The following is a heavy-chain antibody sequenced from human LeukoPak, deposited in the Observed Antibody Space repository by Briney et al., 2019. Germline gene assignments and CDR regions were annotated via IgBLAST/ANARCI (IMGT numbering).Heavy chain of an antibody. Sequence: ASVKVSCKASGYTFTGYYMHWVRQAPGQGLEWMGWINPNSGDTGYAQKFQGRVTMTSNTSISTAYMELSSLRSEDAAVYYCARRNYGNSRRWVDPWGQGTPVTVSS. CDR2: INPNSGDT. D-gene: IGHD4-23*01. J-gene: IGHJ5*02. V-gene: IGHV1-8*02. CDR1: GYTFTGYY. CDR3: ARRNYGNSRRWVDP.